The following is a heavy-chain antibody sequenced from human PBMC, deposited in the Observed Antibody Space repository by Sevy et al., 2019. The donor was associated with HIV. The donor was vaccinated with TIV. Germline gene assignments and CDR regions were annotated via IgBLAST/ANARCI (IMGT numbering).Heavy chain of an antibody. CDR3: AREWPGKGIVGGMDV. CDR2: IYYSGST. CDR1: GGSISSGGYY. D-gene: IGHD3-16*02. V-gene: IGHV4-31*03. J-gene: IGHJ6*02. Sequence: SETLSLTCTVSGGSISSGGYYWSWIRQHPGKGLEWIGYIYYSGSTYYNPSLKSRVTISVDTSKNQFSLKLSSVTAADTAVYYCAREWPGKGIVGGMDVWGQGTTVTVSS.